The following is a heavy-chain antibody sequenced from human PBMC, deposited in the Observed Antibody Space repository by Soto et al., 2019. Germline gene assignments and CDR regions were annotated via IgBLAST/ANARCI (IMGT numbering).Heavy chain of an antibody. CDR3: ARDGSYDSSGYYLTGFDP. CDR2: INPNSGGT. CDR1: GYTFTGYY. D-gene: IGHD3-22*01. J-gene: IGHJ5*02. Sequence: ASVKVSCKASGYTFTGYYLHWVRQAPGQGLEWMGWINPNSGGTNYAQKFQGWVTMTRDMSINTAYMELSRLRSDDTAVYYCARDGSYDSSGYYLTGFDPWGQGTLVTVSS. V-gene: IGHV1-2*04.